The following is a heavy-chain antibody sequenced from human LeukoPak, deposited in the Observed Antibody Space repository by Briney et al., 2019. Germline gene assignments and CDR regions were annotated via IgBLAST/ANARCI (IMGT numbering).Heavy chain of an antibody. CDR3: VREPSYSSSWYGY. CDR1: GYSISSGYY. CDR2: IYSSGST. D-gene: IGHD6-13*01. Sequence: SETLSLTCAVSGYSISSGYYWGWIRQPPGKGLEWIGRIYSSGSTNYNPSLKSRVTISVDASKNQFSLKLSSVTAADTAVYYCVREPSYSSSWYGYWGQGTLVTVSS. J-gene: IGHJ4*02. V-gene: IGHV4-38-2*02.